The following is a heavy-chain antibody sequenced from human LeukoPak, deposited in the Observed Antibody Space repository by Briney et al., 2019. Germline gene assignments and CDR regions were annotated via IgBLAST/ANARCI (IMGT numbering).Heavy chain of an antibody. CDR2: INPNSGGT. CDR1: GHTFTGYY. Sequence: ASVKLSCKASGHTFTGYYMHWVRQAPGQGLEWMGWINPNSGGTNYAQKFQGRGTMTRDTSISPAYMELSRLRSDDTAVYYCARLKHSSSWYKPRGFDPWGQGTLVTVSS. D-gene: IGHD6-13*01. CDR3: ARLKHSSSWYKPRGFDP. J-gene: IGHJ5*02. V-gene: IGHV1-2*02.